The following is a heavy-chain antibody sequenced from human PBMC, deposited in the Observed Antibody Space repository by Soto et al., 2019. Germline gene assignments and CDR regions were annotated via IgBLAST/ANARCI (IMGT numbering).Heavy chain of an antibody. D-gene: IGHD3-10*01. V-gene: IGHV3-33*01. J-gene: IGHJ4*02. CDR2: IWYDGSNK. Sequence: PGGSLRLSCAASGFTFSSYGMHWVRQAPGKGLEWVAVIWYDGSNKYYADSVKGRFTISRDNSKNTLYLQMNSLRAEDTAVYYCARDPSGSQLPGAPYFDLWGQGTLVTVS. CDR1: GFTFSSYG. CDR3: ARDPSGSQLPGAPYFDL.